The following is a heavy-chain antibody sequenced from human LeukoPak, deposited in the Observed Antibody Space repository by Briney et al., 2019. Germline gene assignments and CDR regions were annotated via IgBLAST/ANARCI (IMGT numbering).Heavy chain of an antibody. Sequence: GGSLRLSCAASGFSFSSYGMHWVRQAPGKGLEWVSAISGSGGSTYYADSVKGRFTISRDNSKNTLYLQMNSLRAEDTAVYYCASPGAAYDFWSGYPFDYWGQGTLVTVSS. J-gene: IGHJ4*02. CDR2: ISGSGGST. CDR1: GFSFSSYG. D-gene: IGHD3-3*01. V-gene: IGHV3-23*01. CDR3: ASPGAAYDFWSGYPFDY.